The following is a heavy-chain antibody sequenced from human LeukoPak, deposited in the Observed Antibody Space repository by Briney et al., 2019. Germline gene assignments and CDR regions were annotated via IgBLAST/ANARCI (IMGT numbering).Heavy chain of an antibody. D-gene: IGHD6-19*01. J-gene: IGHJ4*02. CDR3: ASAAGPFDN. V-gene: IGHV3-30*03. Sequence: GRSLRLSCAASGFTFSSYGMHWVRQAPGKGLEWVAVISYDGSNKYYADSVKGRFTISRDNSKNTLYLQMNSLRDEDTALYYCASAAGPFDNWGQGTLVTVSS. CDR1: GFTFSSYG. CDR2: ISYDGSNK.